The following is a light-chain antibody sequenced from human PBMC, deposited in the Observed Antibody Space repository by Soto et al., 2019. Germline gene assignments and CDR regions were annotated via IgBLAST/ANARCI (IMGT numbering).Light chain of an antibody. J-gene: IGKJ4*01. Sequence: DIQLTQSPSFLSASVGDRVTITCRASQGISSYLAWYQQNPGKAPKLLIYAASTFQSGVPSRFSGSVSGTEFTLTISSRQPEDFATYYCQQLNSYPQVTFGGGTKVEIK. V-gene: IGKV1-9*01. CDR3: QQLNSYPQVT. CDR1: QGISSY. CDR2: AAS.